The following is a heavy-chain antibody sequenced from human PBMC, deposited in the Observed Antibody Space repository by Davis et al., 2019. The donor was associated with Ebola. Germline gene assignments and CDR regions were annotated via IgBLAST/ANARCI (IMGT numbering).Heavy chain of an antibody. V-gene: IGHV4-39*07. CDR3: ARRRGGGDFDY. CDR2: IYYSGST. J-gene: IGHJ4*02. CDR1: GGSISSSSYY. Sequence: MPSETLSLTCTVSGGSISSSSYYWGWIRQPPGKGLEWIGSIYYSGSTYYNPSLKSRVTISVDTSKNQFSLKLNSVTAADTAVYYCARRRGGGDFDYWGQGTLVTVSS. D-gene: IGHD2-21*01.